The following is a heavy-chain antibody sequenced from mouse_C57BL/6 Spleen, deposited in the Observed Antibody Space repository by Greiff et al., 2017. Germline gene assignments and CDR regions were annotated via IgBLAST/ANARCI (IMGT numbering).Heavy chain of an antibody. V-gene: IGHV1-82*01. CDR2: IYPGDGDT. CDR1: GYAFSSSW. Sequence: QVQLQQSGPELVKPGASVKISCKASGYAFSSSWMNWVKQRPGKGLGWIGRIYPGDGDTNYNGKFKGKATLTADKSSSTAYMQLSSLTSEDSAVYFCAITGYYYAMDYWGQGTSVTVSS. CDR3: AITGYYYAMDY. D-gene: IGHD4-1*01. J-gene: IGHJ4*01.